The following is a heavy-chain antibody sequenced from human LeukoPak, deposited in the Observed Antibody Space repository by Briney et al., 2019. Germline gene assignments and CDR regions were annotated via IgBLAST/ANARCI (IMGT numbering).Heavy chain of an antibody. CDR1: GFTFSSYA. CDR2: INGSGGST. D-gene: IGHD2-2*01. CDR3: AKLEDIVVVPAASYFDY. J-gene: IGHJ4*02. Sequence: GGSLRLSCAASGFTFSSYAMSWVRQAPGKGLEWVSAINGSGGSTYYADSVKGRFTISRDNSKNTLYLQMNSLRAEDTAVYYCAKLEDIVVVPAASYFDYWGQGTLVTVSS. V-gene: IGHV3-23*01.